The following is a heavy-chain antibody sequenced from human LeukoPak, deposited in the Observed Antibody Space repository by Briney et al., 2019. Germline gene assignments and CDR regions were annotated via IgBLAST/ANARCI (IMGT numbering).Heavy chain of an antibody. CDR2: ISGYNGNT. V-gene: IGHV1-18*01. D-gene: IGHD2-2*02. CDR1: GYTFTSYG. CDR3: ARDRSLYTSMLDS. Sequence: GASVKVSCKASGYTFTSYGISWVRQAPGQGLEWMGWISGYNGNTNYAQKLQGRVTMTTDTSTTTAYVELRSLRSDDTAVYYCARDRSLYTSMLDSWGQGTLVTVSS. J-gene: IGHJ4*02.